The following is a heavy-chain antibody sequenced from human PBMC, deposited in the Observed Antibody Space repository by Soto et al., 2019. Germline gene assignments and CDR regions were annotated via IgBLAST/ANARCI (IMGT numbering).Heavy chain of an antibody. Sequence: GGSLRLSCAASGFTFSSYWMSWVRQAPGKGLEWVANIKQDGSEKYYVDSVKGRFTISRDNAKNSLYLQMNSLRAEDTVVYYCSRVSYSSGWYFDAFDIWGQGTMVTVSS. CDR3: SRVSYSSGWYFDAFDI. J-gene: IGHJ3*02. V-gene: IGHV3-7*01. CDR2: IKQDGSEK. D-gene: IGHD6-19*01. CDR1: GFTFSSYW.